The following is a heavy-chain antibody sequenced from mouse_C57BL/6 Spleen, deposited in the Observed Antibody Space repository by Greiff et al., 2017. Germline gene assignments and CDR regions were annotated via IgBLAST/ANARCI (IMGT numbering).Heavy chain of an antibody. CDR3: AVGIIYYGNLLYWYFDV. Sequence: VQLQQSGPELVKPGASVKISCKASGYAFSSSWMNWVKQRPGKGLEWIGRIYPGDGDTNYNGKFKGKATLTADKSSSTAYMQLSSLTSEDSAVYFCAVGIIYYGNLLYWYFDVWGTGTTVTVSS. V-gene: IGHV1-82*01. CDR1: GYAFSSSW. D-gene: IGHD2-1*01. CDR2: IYPGDGDT. J-gene: IGHJ1*03.